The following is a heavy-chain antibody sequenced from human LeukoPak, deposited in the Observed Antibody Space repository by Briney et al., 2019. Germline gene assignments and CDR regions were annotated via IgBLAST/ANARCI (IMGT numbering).Heavy chain of an antibody. CDR3: TRGDSSSKIDY. CDR2: INEDGSEK. V-gene: IGHV3-7*01. D-gene: IGHD6-6*01. Sequence: QPGGSLRLSCAASRFTFNSCWMSWVRQAPGKGLEWTANINEDGSEKHYVDSVEGRFTISRDNAKNSLYLQMNSLRVEDTALYYCTRGDSSSKIDYWGQGILVIVSS. J-gene: IGHJ4*02. CDR1: RFTFNSCW.